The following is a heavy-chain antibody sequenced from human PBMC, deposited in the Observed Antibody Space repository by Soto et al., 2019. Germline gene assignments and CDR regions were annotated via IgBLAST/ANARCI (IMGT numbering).Heavy chain of an antibody. Sequence: PGGSLRLSCSASGFTFSSYAMHWVRQAPGKGLEYVSAISSSGGSTYYADSVKGRFTISRDNSKNTVYLQMSSLRAEDTAVYYCAKVGPYDSGSYMFRYNWFGPWGPGTLVTVSS. J-gene: IGHJ5*02. CDR2: ISSSGGST. V-gene: IGHV3-64D*06. CDR1: GFTFSSYA. CDR3: AKVGPYDSGSYMFRYNWFGP. D-gene: IGHD3-10*01.